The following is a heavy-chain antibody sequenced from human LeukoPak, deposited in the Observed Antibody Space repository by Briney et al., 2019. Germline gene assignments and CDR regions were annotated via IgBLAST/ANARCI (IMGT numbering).Heavy chain of an antibody. CDR2: SAGSGGGGGT. CDR3: AKGTTGHCNRATCYSIDM. J-gene: IGHJ3*02. Sequence: PGGSLRLSCVASGFTFSSYGMNWVRQAPGKVLEWVSSSAGSGGGGGTYHADSVKGLFTISRGDSKNTLFLHINSLRVEDTAVYYCAKGTTGHCNRATCYSIDMWGEASLVT. D-gene: IGHD2-15*01. V-gene: IGHV3-23*01. CDR1: GFTFSSYG.